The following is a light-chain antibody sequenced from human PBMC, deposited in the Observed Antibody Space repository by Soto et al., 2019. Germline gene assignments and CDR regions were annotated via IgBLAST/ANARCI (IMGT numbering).Light chain of an antibody. Sequence: QSVLTQPPSVSGAPGQRVAISCTGSSSNIGAEYDVHWYQQLPGTAPKRLIYGDNNRPSGVPDRFSGSKPGTSASLAITGLQPEDEADYYCQSYDSSLTSFVFVTRTKVIVL. J-gene: IGLJ1*01. V-gene: IGLV1-40*01. CDR1: SSNIGAEYD. CDR3: QSYDSSLTSFV. CDR2: GDN.